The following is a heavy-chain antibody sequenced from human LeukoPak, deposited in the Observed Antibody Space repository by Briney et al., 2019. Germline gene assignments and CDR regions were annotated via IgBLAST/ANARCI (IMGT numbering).Heavy chain of an antibody. CDR3: VKGNDNSYHYYFDC. CDR2: LSGSGGST. CDR1: GLTFSSCA. J-gene: IGHJ4*02. V-gene: IGHV3-23*01. Sequence: GGSLRLSCAASGLTFSSCAMSWVRQAPGKGLEWVSGLSGSGGSTYYADSVKGRFTISRDNSKNTLYLRMDSLRDEDTAVYYCVKGNDNSYHYYFDCWGQGTLVTVSP. D-gene: IGHD3-9*01.